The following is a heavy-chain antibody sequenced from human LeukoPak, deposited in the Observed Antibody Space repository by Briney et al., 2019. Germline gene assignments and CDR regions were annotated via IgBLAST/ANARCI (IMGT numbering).Heavy chain of an antibody. V-gene: IGHV3-48*01. J-gene: IGHJ6*03. CDR2: ISPSSNTI. CDR3: VRSGGGGGSYYYYYMDV. CDR1: GFTFSSYG. Sequence: PGGTLRLSCAASGFTFSSYGMSWVRQAPGKGLEWVSYISPSSNTIYHADSVKGRFTTSRDNAKNSLYLQMNSLRAEDTAVYYCVRSGGGGGSYYYYYMDVWGKGTTVAVSS. D-gene: IGHD3-16*01.